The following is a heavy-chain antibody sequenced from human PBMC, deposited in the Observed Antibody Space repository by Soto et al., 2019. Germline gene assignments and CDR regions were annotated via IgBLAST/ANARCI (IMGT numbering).Heavy chain of an antibody. Sequence: GESLKISCXASGYKFTTFWLNWVRQTPGKGLEWLGRIDPTDSFTNYSPPFEGHVTISVDRSISTAYLQWNSLQASDTAIYYCARPASGGSRDAFDVWGQGTTVT. V-gene: IGHV5-10-1*01. CDR1: GYKFTTFW. J-gene: IGHJ3*01. D-gene: IGHD2-15*01. CDR3: ARPASGGSRDAFDV. CDR2: IDPTDSFT.